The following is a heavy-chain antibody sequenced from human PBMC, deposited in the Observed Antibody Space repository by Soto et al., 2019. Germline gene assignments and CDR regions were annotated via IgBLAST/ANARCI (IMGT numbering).Heavy chain of an antibody. V-gene: IGHV4-59*08. Sequence: QVQLQESGPGLVKPSETLSLTCSVSGGSISDYQWNWIRQPPGQGLVWIGYIYYSGGTNYNPSLKSRVIISLDTSTKQFSLWLRSVTAADKAVYYCARRRGLGEIAPYYDYWGQGTLVTVSS. CDR1: GGSISDYQ. D-gene: IGHD3-16*01. CDR2: IYYSGGT. CDR3: ARRRGLGEIAPYYDY. J-gene: IGHJ4*02.